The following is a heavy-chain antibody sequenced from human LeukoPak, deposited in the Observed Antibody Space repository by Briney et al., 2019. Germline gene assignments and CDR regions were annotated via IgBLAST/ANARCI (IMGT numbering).Heavy chain of an antibody. D-gene: IGHD3-10*01. CDR3: GKRELWHGSGEDA. V-gene: IGHV3-23*01. CDR1: GFTFNNYA. J-gene: IGHJ6*02. CDR2: ISGSGDRT. Sequence: GGSLRLSCAASGFTFNNYAMSWFRQTRGKGVEWVSAISGSGDRTYYAESVKGRFSISRDNSKNTLYLQMHSLRAEDTAVYYCGKRELWHGSGEDAWGQGTTVTVSS.